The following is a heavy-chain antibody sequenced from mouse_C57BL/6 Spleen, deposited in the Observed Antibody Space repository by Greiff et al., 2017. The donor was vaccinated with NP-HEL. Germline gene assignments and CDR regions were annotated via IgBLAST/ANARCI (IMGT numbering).Heavy chain of an antibody. J-gene: IGHJ2*01. CDR2: IAPETGGT. Sequence: VQLQQSGAELVRPGASVTLSCKASGYTFTDYEMHWVKQTPVHGLEWIGAIAPETGGTAYNQKFKGKAILTADKASSTAYMELRSLTSEDSAVYYCTPRTLDYWGQGTTLTVSS. V-gene: IGHV1-15*01. CDR3: TPRTLDY. CDR1: GYTFTDYE.